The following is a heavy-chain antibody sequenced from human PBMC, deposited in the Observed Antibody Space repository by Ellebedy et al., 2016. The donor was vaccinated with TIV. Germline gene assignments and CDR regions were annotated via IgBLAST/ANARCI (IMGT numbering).Heavy chain of an antibody. D-gene: IGHD1-1*01. CDR2: IYYSGNT. Sequence: SETLSLTCNVSGGSISSYYWGWIRQPPGKGLEWIGNIYYSGNTYYNPTLNSRVTMSVDTSNNQFSLRLSSVTAADTAVYYCSRLEYPDVDLNWYFDLWGRGTLVTVSS. J-gene: IGHJ2*01. CDR3: SRLEYPDVDLNWYFDL. CDR1: GGSISSYY. V-gene: IGHV4-59*04.